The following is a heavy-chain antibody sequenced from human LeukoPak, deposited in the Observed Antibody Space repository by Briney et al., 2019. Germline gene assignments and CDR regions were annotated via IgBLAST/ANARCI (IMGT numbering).Heavy chain of an antibody. CDR3: ARHKVLVLRFLEWLPMDV. D-gene: IGHD3-3*01. CDR1: GGSISGYY. J-gene: IGHJ6*03. V-gene: IGHV4-59*08. Sequence: SETLSLTCTVSGGSISGYYWSWIRQPPGKGLEWIGYIYYSGSTNYNPSLKSRVTISVDTSKNQFSLKLSSVTAADTAVYYCARHKVLVLRFLEWLPMDVWGKGTTVTVSS. CDR2: IYYSGST.